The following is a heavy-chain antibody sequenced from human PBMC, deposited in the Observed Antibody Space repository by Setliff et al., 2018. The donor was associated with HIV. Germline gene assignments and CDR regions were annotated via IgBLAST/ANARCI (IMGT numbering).Heavy chain of an antibody. V-gene: IGHV1-69-2*01. D-gene: IGHD6-13*01. J-gene: IGHJ4*02. Sequence: ASVKVSCKASGYTFTGYYMHWVRQAPGQGLEWMGLVDPEGGKTIYAENFQGRVTITADTSTDTTYMKLSSLRSEDTAVYYCATGRIPGIPAVIVYWGQGTLVTVSS. CDR3: ATGRIPGIPAVIVY. CDR1: GYTFTGYY. CDR2: VDPEGGKT.